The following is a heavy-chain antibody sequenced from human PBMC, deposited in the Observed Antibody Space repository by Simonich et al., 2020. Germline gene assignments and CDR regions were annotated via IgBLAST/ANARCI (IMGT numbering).Heavy chain of an antibody. J-gene: IGHJ4*02. CDR1: GFTFSSYS. V-gene: IGHV3-21*01. CDR3: ARDTSYYGSGSYYFDY. CDR2: ISSSSSYI. D-gene: IGHD3-10*01. Sequence: GGGLVKPGGSLRLSCAASGFTFSSYSMNWVRQAPGKGLEWVSSISSSSSYIYYAHSVKGRFTISRDNAKNSLYLQMNSLRAEDTAVYYCARDTSYYGSGSYYFDYWGQGTLVTVSS.